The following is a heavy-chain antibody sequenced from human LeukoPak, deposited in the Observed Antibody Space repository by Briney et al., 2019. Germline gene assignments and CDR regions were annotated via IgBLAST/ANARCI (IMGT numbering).Heavy chain of an antibody. CDR3: ASRYSSSCFQWYQYENWFDP. Sequence: ASVKVSCKASGYTFTSYDINWVRQATGQGLEWMGWMNPNSGNTGYAQKFQGRVTMTRNTSISTAYMELSSLRSEDTAVYYCASRYSSSCFQWYQYENWFDPWGQGTLVTVSS. D-gene: IGHD6-13*01. J-gene: IGHJ5*02. CDR2: MNPNSGNT. V-gene: IGHV1-8*01. CDR1: GYTFTSYD.